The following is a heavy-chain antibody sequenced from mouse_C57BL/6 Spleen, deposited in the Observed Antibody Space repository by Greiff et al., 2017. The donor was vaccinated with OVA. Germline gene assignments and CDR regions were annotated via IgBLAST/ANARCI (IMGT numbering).Heavy chain of an antibody. CDR2: IDPSDSYT. CDR3: ARGGGSGYYFDY. D-gene: IGHD1-1*02. J-gene: IGHJ2*01. Sequence: VKLQQPGAELVKPGASVKLSCKASGYTFTSYWMQWVKQRPGQGLEWIGEIDPSDSYTNYNQKFKGKATLTVDTSSSTAYMQLSSLTSEDSAVYYCARGGGSGYYFDYWGQGTTLTVSS. V-gene: IGHV1-50*01. CDR1: GYTFTSYW.